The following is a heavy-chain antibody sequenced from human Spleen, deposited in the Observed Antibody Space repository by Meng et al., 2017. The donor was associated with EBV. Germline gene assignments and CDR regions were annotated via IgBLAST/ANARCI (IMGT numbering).Heavy chain of an antibody. J-gene: IGHJ4*02. D-gene: IGHD3-10*01. Sequence: QVQLQESGPGLVKPSQTLSLTCGVSGGLVSRGGYSWSWIRQPPGKGLEWIGYMYYSGSTYYNPSLESRVAMSLDRSKNQFSLKLSSVTAADTAVYYCARGLGFGEFAFDYWGQGILVTVPS. CDR1: GGLVSRGGYS. V-gene: IGHV4-30-4*01. CDR3: ARGLGFGEFAFDY. CDR2: MYYSGST.